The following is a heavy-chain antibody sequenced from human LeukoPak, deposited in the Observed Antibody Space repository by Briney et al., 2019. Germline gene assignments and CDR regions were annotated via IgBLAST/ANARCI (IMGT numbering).Heavy chain of an antibody. D-gene: IGHD4-17*01. V-gene: IGHV3-23*01. CDR2: IFGSGTGT. Sequence: GGSLRLSCAASGFTFSSYAMSWVRQAPGKGLEWVSSIFGSGTGTHYADSVKGRFTISRDNSKNTLYLQMNSLRAEDTAVYYCANGRDGDYFDYWGQGTLVTVSS. CDR1: GFTFSSYA. J-gene: IGHJ4*02. CDR3: ANGRDGDYFDY.